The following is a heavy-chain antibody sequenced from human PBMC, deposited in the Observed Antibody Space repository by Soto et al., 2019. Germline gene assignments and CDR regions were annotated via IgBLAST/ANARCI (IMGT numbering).Heavy chain of an antibody. Sequence: PGGSLRLSCAASGFTFSSYGMHWVRQAPGKGLEWVAVIWYDGSNKYYADSVKGRFTISRDNSKNTLYLQMNSLRAEDTAVYYFAREGSNLVLLSYRSQGTLVTVSS. V-gene: IGHV3-33*01. CDR3: AREGSNLVLLSY. CDR2: IWYDGSNK. J-gene: IGHJ4*01. D-gene: IGHD6-13*01. CDR1: GFTFSSYG.